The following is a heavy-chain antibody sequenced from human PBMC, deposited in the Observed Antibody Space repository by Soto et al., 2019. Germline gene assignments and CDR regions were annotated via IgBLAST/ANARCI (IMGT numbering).Heavy chain of an antibody. Sequence: SETLSLTCTVSGGSISSYYWSWIRQPPGKGLEWIGYIYYSGSTNYNPSLKSRVTISVDTSKNQFSLKLSSVTAADTAVYYCARRESYYGDYFYWGQGTLVTVSS. D-gene: IGHD4-17*01. CDR2: IYYSGST. CDR1: GGSISSYY. V-gene: IGHV4-59*08. CDR3: ARRESYYGDYFY. J-gene: IGHJ4*02.